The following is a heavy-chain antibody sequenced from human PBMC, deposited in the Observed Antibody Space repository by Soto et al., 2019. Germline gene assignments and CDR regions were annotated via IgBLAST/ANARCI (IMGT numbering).Heavy chain of an antibody. V-gene: IGHV6-1*01. CDR3: ARSTKYIVVVVAATTRYDAFDI. D-gene: IGHD2-15*01. Sequence: QVQLQQSGPGLVKPSQTLSLTCAISGDSVSSNSAAWNWIRQSPSRGLEWLGRTYYSPKWYNDYAGSLKSRITINPDTSKNQFSLQLNSVTPEDTAVYYCARSTKYIVVVVAATTRYDAFDIWGQVTMVTVSS. CDR2: TYYSPKWYN. CDR1: GDSVSSNSAA. J-gene: IGHJ3*02.